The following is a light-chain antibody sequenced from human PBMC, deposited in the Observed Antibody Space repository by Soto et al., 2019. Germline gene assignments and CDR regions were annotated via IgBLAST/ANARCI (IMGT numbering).Light chain of an antibody. J-gene: IGLJ2*01. CDR2: DVS. CDR1: SSDVGASKF. Sequence: QSVLTQPASVSRSPGQSITISCTGTSSDVGASKFVSWYQQHAGKAPKLILFDVSNRPSGVSNRFSGSKSGNTASLTISGLQAEDEADYYCSSYASKNSLIFGGGTKVTVL. CDR3: SSYASKNSLI. V-gene: IGLV2-14*03.